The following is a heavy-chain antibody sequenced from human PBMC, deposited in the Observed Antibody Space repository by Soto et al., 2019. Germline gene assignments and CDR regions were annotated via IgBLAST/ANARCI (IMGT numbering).Heavy chain of an antibody. J-gene: IGHJ4*02. Sequence: PSETLSLTCTVSGGSISSSSYCWGWIRQPPGKGLEWIGSIYYSGSTYYNPSLKSRVTISVDTSKNQFSLKLSSVTAADTAVYYCARHSGGYNGFDFSYWGQGALVTVS. CDR3: ARHSGGYNGFDFSY. CDR1: GGSISSSSYC. D-gene: IGHD5-12*01. V-gene: IGHV4-39*01. CDR2: IYYSGST.